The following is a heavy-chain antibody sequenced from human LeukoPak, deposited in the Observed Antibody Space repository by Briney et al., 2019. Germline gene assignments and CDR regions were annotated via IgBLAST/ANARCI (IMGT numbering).Heavy chain of an antibody. J-gene: IGHJ4*02. CDR1: GYTFTGYY. D-gene: IGHD2-15*01. CDR2: INPNSGGT. V-gene: IGHV1-2*02. CDR3: ASDVVVVAAXXXWY. Sequence: ASVKVSCKASGYTFTGYYMHWVRQAPGQGLEWMGWINPNSGGTNYAQKFQGRVTMTRDTSIGTAYMELSRLRSDDTAVYYCASDVVVVAAXXXWYWGQGTLVTVSS.